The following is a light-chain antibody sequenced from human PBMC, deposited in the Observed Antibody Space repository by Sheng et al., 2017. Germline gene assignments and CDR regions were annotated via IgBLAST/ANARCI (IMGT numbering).Light chain of an antibody. V-gene: IGKV3-15*01. CDR1: QSVSTK. CDR2: AAS. Sequence: EIVMTQSPATLSVSPGERATLSCRASQSVSTKLAWYQQKPGQAPRLLIYAASTRATGIPARFSGSGSGTEFTLTITRLEPEDFAVYYCQQYGSSPWTFGHGTKVEIK. CDR3: QQYGSSPWT. J-gene: IGKJ1*01.